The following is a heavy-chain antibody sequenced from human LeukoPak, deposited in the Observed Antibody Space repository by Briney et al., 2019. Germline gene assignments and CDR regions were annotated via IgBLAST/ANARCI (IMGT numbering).Heavy chain of an antibody. CDR2: ISYDGSNK. J-gene: IGHJ4*02. CDR1: GFTFSSYA. D-gene: IGHD6-25*01. Sequence: GGSLRLSCAASGFTFSSYAMHWVRQAPGKGLEWVAVISYDGSNKYYADSVKGRFTISRDNSKNTLYLQMNSLRAEDTAVYYCARAPPAATMDYYFDYWGQGTLVTVSS. CDR3: ARAPPAATMDYYFDY. V-gene: IGHV3-30*04.